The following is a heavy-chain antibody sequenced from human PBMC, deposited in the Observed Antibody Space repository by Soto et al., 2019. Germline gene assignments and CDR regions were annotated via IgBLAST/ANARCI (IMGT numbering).Heavy chain of an antibody. Sequence: ASVKVSCKASGGTFSSYAISWVRQPPGQGLEWMGGIITIFGTANYAQKFQGIVTITADESTSTAYMGLSSLRSEDTAFFYCARDLSFLLVVAATPAEPYYYYGMDVWGQGTTVTVSS. CDR1: GGTFSSYA. V-gene: IGHV1-69*13. D-gene: IGHD2-15*01. J-gene: IGHJ6*02. CDR2: IITIFGTA. CDR3: ARDLSFLLVVAATPAEPYYYYGMDV.